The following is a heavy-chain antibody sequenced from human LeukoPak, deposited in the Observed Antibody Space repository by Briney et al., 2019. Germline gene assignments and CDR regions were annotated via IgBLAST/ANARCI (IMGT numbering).Heavy chain of an antibody. CDR3: AKGMYYYDSSGYLLFDY. Sequence: PGGSLRLSCAASGFTFSSQWMSWVRQAPGKGLEWVSAISGSGGSTYYADSVKGRFTISRDNSKNTLYLQMNSLRAEDTAVYYCAKGMYYYDSSGYLLFDYWGQGTLVTVSS. V-gene: IGHV3-23*01. J-gene: IGHJ4*02. CDR1: GFTFSSQW. CDR2: ISGSGGST. D-gene: IGHD3-22*01.